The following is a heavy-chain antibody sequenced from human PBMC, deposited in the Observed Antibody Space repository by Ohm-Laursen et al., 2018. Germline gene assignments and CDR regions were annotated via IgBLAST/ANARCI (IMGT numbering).Heavy chain of an antibody. CDR2: ISAYYGHT. Sequence: ASVKVSCKASGYSFPDYGISWVRQAPGQGLEWMGWISAYYGHTNYAQKLQGRVTMTTDTSTSTAYMELRSLRSDDTAVYYCARDLTGAAIDYWGQGTLVTVSS. CDR1: GYSFPDYG. J-gene: IGHJ4*02. CDR3: ARDLTGAAIDY. V-gene: IGHV1-18*01. D-gene: IGHD7-27*01.